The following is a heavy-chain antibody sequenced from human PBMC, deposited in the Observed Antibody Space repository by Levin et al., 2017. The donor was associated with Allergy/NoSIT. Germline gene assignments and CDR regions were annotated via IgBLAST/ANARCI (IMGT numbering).Heavy chain of an antibody. D-gene: IGHD2-21*02. CDR3: AREVGGDDSFQPEAPYFDY. J-gene: IGHJ4*02. CDR2: IIPIFGTA. Sequence: KISCKASGGTFSSYAISWVRQAPGQGLEWMGGIIPIFGTANYAQKFQGRVTITADESTSTAYMELSSLRSEDTAVYYCAREVGGDDSFQPEAPYFDYWGQGTLVTVSS. CDR1: GGTFSSYA. V-gene: IGHV1-69*01.